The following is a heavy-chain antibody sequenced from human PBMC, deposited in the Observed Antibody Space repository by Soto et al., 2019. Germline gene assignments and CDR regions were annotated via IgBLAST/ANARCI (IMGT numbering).Heavy chain of an antibody. Sequence: QVQLQASGPGLVKPSETLSLTCTFSGGSSRSYCWSCIRQPPEKGLEWNWYIYYSGCTTYNPSLTSRVTISVDTSKNQFSLKLSSVTAAETAVYYVAILEMATTGGLAPWGPGTLVTVS. CDR1: GGSSRSYC. D-gene: IGHD1-1*01. CDR3: AILEMATTGGLAP. CDR2: IYYSGCT. V-gene: IGHV4-59*01. J-gene: IGHJ5*02.